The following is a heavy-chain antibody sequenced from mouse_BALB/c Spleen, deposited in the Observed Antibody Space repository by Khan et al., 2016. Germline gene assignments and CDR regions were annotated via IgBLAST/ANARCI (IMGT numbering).Heavy chain of an antibody. CDR2: ISSGGSYT. CDR3: ARQGNGNYPYAMDY. Sequence: EVELVESGGGLVKPGGSLKLSCAASGFTFSSYAMSWVRQTPEKRLEWVASISSGGSYTYYPDSVTGRFTISRDNAKNTLYLQMSSLRSEDTAMFYCARQGNGNYPYAMDYWGQGTSVTVSS. D-gene: IGHD2-1*01. J-gene: IGHJ4*01. CDR1: GFTFSSYA. V-gene: IGHV5-9-3*01.